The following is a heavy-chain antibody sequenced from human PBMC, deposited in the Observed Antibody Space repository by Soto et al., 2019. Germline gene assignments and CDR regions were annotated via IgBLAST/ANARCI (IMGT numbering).Heavy chain of an antibody. CDR2: ISAYNGNT. CDR3: ARWRVYCSGGSCYEPGLSGAFDN. D-gene: IGHD2-15*01. V-gene: IGHV1-18*01. Sequence: ASVKVSCKASGYTFTSYGISWVRQAPGQGLEWMGWISAYNGNTNYAQKLQGRVTMTTDTSTSTAYMELRSLRSDDTAVYYCARWRVYCSGGSCYEPGLSGAFDNWGQGTMVTVSS. CDR1: GYTFTSYG. J-gene: IGHJ3*02.